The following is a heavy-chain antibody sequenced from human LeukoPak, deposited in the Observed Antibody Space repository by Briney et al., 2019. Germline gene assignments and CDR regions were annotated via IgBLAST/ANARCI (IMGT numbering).Heavy chain of an antibody. D-gene: IGHD3-22*01. CDR2: IIPIFGTA. Sequence: SSVKVSCKASGGTFTSYAISWVRQARGQGLEWMGGIIPIFGTANYAQKFQGRVTITADESTSTAYMELSSLRSEDTAVYYCASYDSSGYSHRYWGQGTLVTVSS. CDR1: GGTFTSYA. V-gene: IGHV1-69*01. CDR3: ASYDSSGYSHRY. J-gene: IGHJ4*02.